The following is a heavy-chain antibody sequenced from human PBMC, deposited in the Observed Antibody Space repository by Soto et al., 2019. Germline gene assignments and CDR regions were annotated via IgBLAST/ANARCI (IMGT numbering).Heavy chain of an antibody. CDR3: ARAVAGTRNGMDV. J-gene: IGHJ6*02. CDR2: ISDGSST. V-gene: IGHV3-74*01. D-gene: IGHD6-19*01. CDR1: GFTSSSYW. Sequence: GGSLRLSCATSGFTSSSYWIHWVRQAPGKGLVWVSRISDGSSTNYADSVKGRFTISRDGAKNTLYLQMNSLRAEDTAVYYCARAVAGTRNGMDVWGQGTTVTVSS.